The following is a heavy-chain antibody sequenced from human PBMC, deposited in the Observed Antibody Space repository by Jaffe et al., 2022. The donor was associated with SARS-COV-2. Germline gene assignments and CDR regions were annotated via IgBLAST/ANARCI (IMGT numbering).Heavy chain of an antibody. CDR2: INPSGGST. D-gene: IGHD3-3*01. V-gene: IGHV1-46*01. CDR3: AKASITIFGVGPFFDGMDV. Sequence: QVQLVQSGAEVKKPGASVKVSCKASGYTFTSYYMHWVRQAPGQGLEWMGIINPSGGSTSYAQKFQGRVTMTRDTSTSTVYMELSSLRSEDTAVYYCAKASITIFGVGPFFDGMDVWGQGTTVTVSS. CDR1: GYTFTSYY. J-gene: IGHJ6*02.